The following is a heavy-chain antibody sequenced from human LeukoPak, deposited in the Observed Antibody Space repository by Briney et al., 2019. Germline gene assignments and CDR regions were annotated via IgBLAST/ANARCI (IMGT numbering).Heavy chain of an antibody. D-gene: IGHD5-18*01. CDR1: GFTFSSYA. Sequence: PGGSLRLSCAASGFTFSSYAMSWVRQAPGKGLEWVSAISGSGGSTYYADSVKGRFTISRDDSENTLYLQMNSLKTGDTAVYYCTTGTWIQLWLPDYWGQGSLVTVSS. CDR2: ISGSGGST. CDR3: TTGTWIQLWLPDY. V-gene: IGHV3-23*01. J-gene: IGHJ4*02.